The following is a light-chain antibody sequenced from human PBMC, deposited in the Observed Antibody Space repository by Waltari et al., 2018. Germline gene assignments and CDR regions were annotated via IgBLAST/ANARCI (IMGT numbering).Light chain of an antibody. CDR2: VDI. CDR1: SNAVGSYSL. J-gene: IGLJ3*02. V-gene: IGLV2-23*01. Sequence: QSALPQPASVSGSPGQSITLSFLGVSNAVGSYSLVSWYQHHPDKPPKLLIYVDIKRPSGVSDRFSGSRSGNTASLTISGLQAEDEADYFCSSYAGDRTWVFGGGTKLSVL. CDR3: SSYAGDRTWV.